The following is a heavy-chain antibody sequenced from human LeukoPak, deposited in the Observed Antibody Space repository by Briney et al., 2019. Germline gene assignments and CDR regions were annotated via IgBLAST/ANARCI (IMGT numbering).Heavy chain of an antibody. Sequence: PGGSLRLSCAASGFTFSNYAMSWVRQAPGKGLEWVSTISGTGGRTYYADSVKGRFTLSRDNSKNTLNLQMSSLRAEDTAVYYCVLFSSNTYQETGFDPWGQGTLVTVSS. V-gene: IGHV3-23*01. J-gene: IGHJ5*02. CDR3: VLFSSNTYQETGFDP. D-gene: IGHD2-15*01. CDR1: GFTFSNYA. CDR2: ISGTGGRT.